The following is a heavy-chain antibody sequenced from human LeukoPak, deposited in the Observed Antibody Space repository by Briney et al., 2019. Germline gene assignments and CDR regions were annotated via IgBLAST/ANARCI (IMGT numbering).Heavy chain of an antibody. V-gene: IGHV4-59*01. CDR1: GGSINNYF. CDR3: ARDTYGGNDAFDI. CDR2: VYHTGST. D-gene: IGHD4-23*01. Sequence: TSETLSLTCTVSGGSINNYFWSWIRQPPGKGLEWIGYVYHTGSTNYNPSLKSQFTISIETSRNQFSLSLTSVTAADTAMYYCARDTYGGNDAFDIWGQGTMVTVSS. J-gene: IGHJ3*02.